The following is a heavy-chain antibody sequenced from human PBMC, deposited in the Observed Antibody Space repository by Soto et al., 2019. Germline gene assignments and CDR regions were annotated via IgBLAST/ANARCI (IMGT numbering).Heavy chain of an antibody. CDR3: AKNKETGTTGGLGY. V-gene: IGHV3-23*01. Sequence: GGSLRLSCAASGFTFSSYAMSWVRQAPGKGLEWVSTISGSGGTTYYADSVKGRFTISRDNSKNTLYLQMNSLRAEDTAIYYCAKNKETGTTGGLGYWGQGTLVTVS. D-gene: IGHD1-1*01. J-gene: IGHJ4*02. CDR2: ISGSGGTT. CDR1: GFTFSSYA.